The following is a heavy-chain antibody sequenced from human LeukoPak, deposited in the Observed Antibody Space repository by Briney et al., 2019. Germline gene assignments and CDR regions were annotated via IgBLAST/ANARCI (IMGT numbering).Heavy chain of an antibody. CDR2: IYYSGST. CDR3: ARPYSSGARVDY. Sequence: SETLSLTCTVSGGSISSSSYYWGWIRQTPGKGLEWIGSIYYSGSTYYNPSLKSRVAISVDTSKNQFSLKLSSVTAADTAVYYCARPYSSGARVDYWGQGTLVTVSS. CDR1: GGSISSSSYY. J-gene: IGHJ4*02. V-gene: IGHV4-39*01. D-gene: IGHD6-19*01.